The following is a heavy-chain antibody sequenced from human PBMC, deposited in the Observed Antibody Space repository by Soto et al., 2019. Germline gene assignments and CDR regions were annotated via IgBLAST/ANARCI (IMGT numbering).Heavy chain of an antibody. CDR3: ATPGIYIAAAGTWPAFDI. Sequence: SETLSLTCTVSGYSISSGYYWGWIRQPPGKGLEWIGSIYHSGSTYYNPSLKSRVTISVDTSKNQFSLKLSSVTAADTAVYYCATPGIYIAAAGTWPAFDIWGQGTMVTVSS. D-gene: IGHD6-13*01. CDR2: IYHSGST. V-gene: IGHV4-38-2*02. J-gene: IGHJ3*02. CDR1: GYSISSGYY.